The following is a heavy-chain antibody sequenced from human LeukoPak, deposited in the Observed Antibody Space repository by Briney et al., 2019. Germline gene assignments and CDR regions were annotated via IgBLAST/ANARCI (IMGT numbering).Heavy chain of an antibody. CDR3: ARSGLRDSCDC. CDR1: GDSLSSNSAA. Sequence: QTLSLTCALSGDSLSSNSAARSWARQSPSRGFEWLRRTYYRCKWYHDFAVSVESRITNNPDTSNNQFALQLNSVPPEDTAMYYCARSGLRDSCDCWGRGTVVTVSS. D-gene: IGHD3-9*01. V-gene: IGHV6-1*01. J-gene: IGHJ4*02. CDR2: TYYRCKWYH.